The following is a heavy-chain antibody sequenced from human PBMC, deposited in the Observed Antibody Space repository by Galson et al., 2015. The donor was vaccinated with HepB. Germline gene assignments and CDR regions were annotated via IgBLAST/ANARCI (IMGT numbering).Heavy chain of an antibody. Sequence: SVKVSCKASGYTFTSYGISWVRQAPGQGLEWMGWISAYNGNTNYAQKLQGRVTMTTDTSTSTAYMELRSLRSDDTAVYYCAREEKAYGSGSYCLDYWGQGTLVTVSS. J-gene: IGHJ4*02. CDR3: AREEKAYGSGSYCLDY. D-gene: IGHD3-10*01. V-gene: IGHV1-18*01. CDR2: ISAYNGNT. CDR1: GYTFTSYG.